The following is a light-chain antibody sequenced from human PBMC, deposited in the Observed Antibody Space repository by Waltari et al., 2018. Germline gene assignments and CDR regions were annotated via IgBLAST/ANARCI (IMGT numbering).Light chain of an antibody. CDR3: QSADSATYVI. CDR2: KDT. CDR1: ALPKQY. V-gene: IGLV3-25*03. J-gene: IGLJ2*01. Sequence: SYELTQPPSVSVSPGQTARIICSGDALPKQYVYWYQQKAGQAPVLVIYKDTERPSGIPERCSGSSSGTTVTLTISGVQAEDEADYYCQSADSATYVIFGGGTKLTVL.